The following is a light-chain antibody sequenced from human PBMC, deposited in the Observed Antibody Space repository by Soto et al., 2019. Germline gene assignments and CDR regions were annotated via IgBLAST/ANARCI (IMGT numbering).Light chain of an antibody. CDR2: SSN. J-gene: IGLJ2*01. Sequence: QSVLTQAPSASGTPGQRVTISCSGSSSNIGSSAVNWYQQLPGTAPRLLIYSSNQRPSGVPDRISGSKSATSASLAISGLQSEDEADYYCAAWDGSLNTVLFGGGTKLTVL. V-gene: IGLV1-44*01. CDR3: AAWDGSLNTVL. CDR1: SSNIGSSA.